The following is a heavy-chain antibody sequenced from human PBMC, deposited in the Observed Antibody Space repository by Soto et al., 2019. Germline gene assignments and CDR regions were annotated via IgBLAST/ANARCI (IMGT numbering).Heavy chain of an antibody. CDR1: GFTFSSYG. D-gene: IGHD2-8*01. J-gene: IGHJ6*03. V-gene: IGHV3-33*01. CDR2: IWYDGSNK. CDR3: ARDALGVYATEPYYYYYMDV. Sequence: GESLKISCAASGFTFSSYGMHWVRQAPGKGLEWVAVIWYDGSNKYYADSVKGRFTISRDNSKNTLYLQMNSLRAEDTAVYYCARDALGVYATEPYYYYYMDVWGKGTTVTVSS.